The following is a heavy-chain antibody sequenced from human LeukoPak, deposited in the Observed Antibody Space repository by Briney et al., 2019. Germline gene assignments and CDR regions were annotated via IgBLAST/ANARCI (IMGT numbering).Heavy chain of an antibody. CDR1: GFTFSSYS. CDR3: ARDPPLDPPTYYYYYYMDV. CDR2: ISSSSSTI. V-gene: IGHV3-48*01. J-gene: IGHJ6*03. Sequence: PGGSLRLSCAASGFTFSSYSMNWVRQAPGKGLEWVSYISSSSSTIYYADSVKGRFTISRDNVKNSLYLQMNSLRAEDTAVYYCARDPPLDPPTYYYYYYMDVWGKGTTVTVSS.